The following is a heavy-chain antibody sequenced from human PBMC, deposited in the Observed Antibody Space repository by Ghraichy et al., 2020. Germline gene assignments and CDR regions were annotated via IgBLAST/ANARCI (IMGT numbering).Heavy chain of an antibody. CDR1: GYSFTNYG. CDR3: ARGINYFDL. CDR2: ITTSKGNT. Sequence: ASVKVSCKTSGYSFTNYGITWVRQAPGQGLEWMRWITTSKGNTQSAQKLQGRVTMTTDTSTSTVYMELRSLRYDDTAVYYCARGINYFDLWGQGTLVTVSS. V-gene: IGHV1-18*04. D-gene: IGHD1-7*01. J-gene: IGHJ5*02.